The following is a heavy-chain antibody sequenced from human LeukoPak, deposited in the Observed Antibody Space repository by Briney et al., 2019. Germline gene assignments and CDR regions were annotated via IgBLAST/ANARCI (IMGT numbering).Heavy chain of an antibody. Sequence: QPGGSLRLSCAASGFTFSSYAMHWVRQAPGKGLEWVAVISYDGSNKYYADSVKGRFTISRDNSKNTLYLQMNSLRAEDTAVYYCGRPPTGTIIPLDYWGQGTLVTVSS. CDR1: GFTFSSYA. J-gene: IGHJ4*02. D-gene: IGHD1-7*01. CDR3: GRPPTGTIIPLDY. CDR2: ISYDGSNK. V-gene: IGHV3-30*04.